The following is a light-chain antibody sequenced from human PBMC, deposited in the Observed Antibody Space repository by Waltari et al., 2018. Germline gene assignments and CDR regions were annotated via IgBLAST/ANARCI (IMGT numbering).Light chain of an antibody. J-gene: IGKJ1*01. CDR1: QSVSSSY. Sequence: EIVLTQSPGTLSLSPGERATLSRRASQSVSSSYLAWYQQKPGQAPRLLIYGASSRATGLPDRLSGSGAGTDCTLIISRLEPEEFAVYYCQQYGSSPWTFGQGTKVEIK. CDR3: QQYGSSPWT. CDR2: GAS. V-gene: IGKV3-20*01.